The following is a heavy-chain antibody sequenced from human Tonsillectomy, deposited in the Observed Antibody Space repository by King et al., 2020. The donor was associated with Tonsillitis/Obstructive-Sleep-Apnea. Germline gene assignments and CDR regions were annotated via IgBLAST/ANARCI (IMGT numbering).Heavy chain of an antibody. CDR3: ARDESRXPVGGYYYYXXV. Sequence: VQLVESGGGLVKPGGSLRLSCAASGFTFSDYYMSWIRQAPGKGLEWVSYISSSSSYTNYADSVKGRFTISRDNAKNSLYLQMNSLRAEDTAVYYCARDESRXPVGGYYYYXXVXXKGTTVTVSS. CDR1: GFTFSDYY. D-gene: IGHD5/OR15-5a*01. J-gene: IGHJ6*03. CDR2: ISSSSSYT. V-gene: IGHV3-11*05.